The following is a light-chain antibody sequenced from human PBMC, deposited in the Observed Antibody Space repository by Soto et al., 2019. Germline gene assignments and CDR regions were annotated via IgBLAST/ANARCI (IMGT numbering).Light chain of an antibody. J-gene: IGLJ1*01. CDR2: EVN. V-gene: IGLV2-14*01. Sequence: QSALAQPSSVSGSPGQSITISCTGTSTDVGGYNYVSWYQHHPGKGPKLIIYEVNNRPSGVSDRFSGSKSGNKASLTISTLEAEDESDYYCGSYTSTDTTFVFGAGNKVTVL. CDR1: STDVGGYNY. CDR3: GSYTSTDTTFV.